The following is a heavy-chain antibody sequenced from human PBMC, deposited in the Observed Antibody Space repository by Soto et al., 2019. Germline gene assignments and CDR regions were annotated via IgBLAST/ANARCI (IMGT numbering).Heavy chain of an antibody. CDR1: GFTFSTYG. CDR3: AGRPSSFHNGMEV. V-gene: IGHV3-30*19. Sequence: QMQLVESGGGVVQHANSLRLSCAASGFTFSTYGMHWVRQAPGKGLEWVAGISPDGKNIYYGDSVKGRSTISRDNSKSTVYLQVNSLRREDTALYFCAGRPSSFHNGMEVWGPGTTVTVSS. CDR2: ISPDGKNI. D-gene: IGHD2-2*01. J-gene: IGHJ6*02.